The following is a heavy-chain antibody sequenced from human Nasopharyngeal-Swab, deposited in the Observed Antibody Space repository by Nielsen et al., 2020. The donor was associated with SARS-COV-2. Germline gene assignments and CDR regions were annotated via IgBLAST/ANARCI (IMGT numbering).Heavy chain of an antibody. CDR3: ARGWERWLRSPGNAFDI. Sequence: WVRQAPGQGLEWMGRIIPILGIANYAQKFQGRVTITADKSTSTAYMELSSLRSEDTAVYYCARGWERWLRSPGNAFDIWGQGTMVTVPS. J-gene: IGHJ3*02. CDR2: IIPILGIA. V-gene: IGHV1-69*02. D-gene: IGHD5-24*01.